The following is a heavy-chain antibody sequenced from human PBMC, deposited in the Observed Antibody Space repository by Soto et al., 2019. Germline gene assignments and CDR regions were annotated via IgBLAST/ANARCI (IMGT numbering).Heavy chain of an antibody. J-gene: IGHJ2*01. CDR3: ARESHDILTGPPWVWYFDL. D-gene: IGHD3-9*01. CDR1: GGSFSGYY. CDR2: INDRGSI. Sequence: VQLQQWGAGPLRPLETLSLTCGVSGGSFSGYYWAWIRQSPGKGLEWIGEINDRGSINYNPSLKSRVSISVDTSKNPYSLNLRSVTAADTAVYYCARESHDILTGPPWVWYFDLWGRGTLVTVSS. V-gene: IGHV4-34*01.